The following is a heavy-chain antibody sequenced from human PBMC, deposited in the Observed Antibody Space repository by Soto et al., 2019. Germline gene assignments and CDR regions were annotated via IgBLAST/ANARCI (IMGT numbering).Heavy chain of an antibody. V-gene: IGHV3-33*01. D-gene: IGHD1-26*01. CDR2: IWYDGSNK. J-gene: IGHJ4*02. CDR3: ARVDLIVGATDY. Sequence: QVQLVESGGGVVQPGRSLRLSCAASGFTFSSYGMHWVRQAPGKGLEWVAVIWYDGSNKYYADSVKGRFTISRDNSKNTLYLQMNSLTAEDTAAYYCARVDLIVGATDYWGQGTLVTVSS. CDR1: GFTFSSYG.